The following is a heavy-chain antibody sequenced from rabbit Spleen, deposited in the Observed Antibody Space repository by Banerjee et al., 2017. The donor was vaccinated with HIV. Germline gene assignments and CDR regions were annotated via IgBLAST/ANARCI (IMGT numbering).Heavy chain of an antibody. D-gene: IGHD8-1*01. CDR1: GFSFSSSYW. V-gene: IGHV1S45*01. J-gene: IGHJ3*01. CDR2: IYAGSSGST. Sequence: QEQLEESGGDLVKPEGSLTLTCTASGFSFSSSYWIYWVRQAPGKGLEWIACIYAGSSGSTYYASWAKGRFTISKTSSTTVTLQMTSLTAADTATYFCARDSTTSGNSYEGRLDLWGPGTLVTVS. CDR3: ARDSTTSGNSYEGRLDL.